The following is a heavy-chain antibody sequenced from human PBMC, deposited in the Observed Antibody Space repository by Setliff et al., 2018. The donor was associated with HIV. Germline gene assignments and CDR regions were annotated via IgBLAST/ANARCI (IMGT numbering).Heavy chain of an antibody. CDR1: GYTFSQYP. V-gene: IGHV1-3*04. CDR2: INTGNGNT. Sequence: ASVKVSCKASGYTFSQYPMHWVRQAPGQRPEWMGWINTGNGNTKYSQKFQDRVTITRDTSADTVYMELNSLRSEDTAVYYCARDRAGDRDYWGQGTLVTVSS. CDR3: ARDRAGDRDY. D-gene: IGHD7-27*01. J-gene: IGHJ4*02.